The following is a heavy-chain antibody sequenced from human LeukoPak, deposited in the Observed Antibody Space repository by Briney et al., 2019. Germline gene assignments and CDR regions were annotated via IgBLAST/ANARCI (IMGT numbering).Heavy chain of an antibody. D-gene: IGHD4-11*01. CDR2: IIPIFGTA. V-gene: IGHV1-69*13. CDR1: GGTFSSYA. Sequence: AASVKVSCKASGGTFSSYAISWVRQAPGQGLEWMGGIIPIFGTANYAQKFQGRVTITADESTSTAYMELSSLRSEDTAVYYCARAQAFVTTVGWFDPWGQGTLVTVSS. CDR3: ARAQAFVTTVGWFDP. J-gene: IGHJ5*02.